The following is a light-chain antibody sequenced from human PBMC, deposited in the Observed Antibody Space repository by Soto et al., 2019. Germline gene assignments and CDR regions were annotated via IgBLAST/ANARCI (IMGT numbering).Light chain of an antibody. Sequence: DIPMTQSPSSVSASVGDRVTITCRASQGIASWLAWYQQKPGKAPKLLIYAASRLQPGDPSRFSGTGSGTDFTLTISSLQPEDFAAYYCQQANSLHTFGQGTKLEIK. CDR2: AAS. V-gene: IGKV1-12*01. CDR3: QQANSLHT. CDR1: QGIASW. J-gene: IGKJ2*01.